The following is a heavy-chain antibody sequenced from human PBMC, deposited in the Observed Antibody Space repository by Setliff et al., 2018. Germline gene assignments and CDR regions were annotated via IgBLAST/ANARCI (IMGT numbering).Heavy chain of an antibody. CDR2: IRNGGRI. V-gene: IGHV3-21*04. CDR1: GFTFSSYS. D-gene: IGHD2-2*01. J-gene: IGHJ5*02. Sequence: GGSLRLSCAASGFTFSSYSMNWVRQAPGKGLEWVSSIRNGGRIGYAEPVKGRFTISRDNAKNSLFLQMNGLRAEDTALYFCASDFSTSSSSWGQGTLVTVSS. CDR3: ASDFSTSSSS.